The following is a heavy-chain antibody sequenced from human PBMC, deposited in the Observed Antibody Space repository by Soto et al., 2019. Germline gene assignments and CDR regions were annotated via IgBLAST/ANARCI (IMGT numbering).Heavy chain of an antibody. D-gene: IGHD2-2*01. V-gene: IGHV1-69*13. J-gene: IGHJ6*02. CDR3: ARGVAERDIVVVPPNYYYGMDV. Sequence: ASVKVSCKASGGTFSSYAISWVRQAPGQGLEWMGGIIPIFGTANYAQKFQGRVTITADESTSTAYMELSSLRSEDTAVYYCARGVAERDIVVVPPNYYYGMDVWGQGTTVTVSS. CDR2: IIPIFGTA. CDR1: GGTFSSYA.